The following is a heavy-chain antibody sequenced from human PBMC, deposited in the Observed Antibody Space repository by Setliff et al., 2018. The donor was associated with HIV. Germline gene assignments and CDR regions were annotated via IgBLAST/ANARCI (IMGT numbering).Heavy chain of an antibody. CDR1: GFTLSTYG. D-gene: IGHD1-20*01. CDR2: VHYNGNDK. V-gene: IGHV3-30*02. CDR3: AKDKGGYNWNYFDY. J-gene: IGHJ4*02. Sequence: GESLKISCAPSGFTLSTYGMHWVRQAPGKGLEWVARVHYNGNDKFYVDSVKGRFTISRDNSENTLYRQMDGLRAEDTAVYYCAKDKGGYNWNYFDYWGPGTQVTVSS.